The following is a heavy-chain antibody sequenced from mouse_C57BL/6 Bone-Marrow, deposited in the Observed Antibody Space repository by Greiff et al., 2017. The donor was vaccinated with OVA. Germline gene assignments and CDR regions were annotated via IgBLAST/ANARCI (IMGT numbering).Heavy chain of an antibody. Sequence: VHVKQSGPVLVKPGASVKMSCKASGYTFTDYYMNWVKQSHGKSLEWIGVINPYNGGTSYNQKFKGKATLTVDKSSSTAYMELNSLTSEDSAVYYCARDDGYAMDYWGQGTSVTVSS. J-gene: IGHJ4*01. CDR1: GYTFTDYY. CDR3: ARDDGYAMDY. V-gene: IGHV1-19*01. D-gene: IGHD2-12*01. CDR2: INPYNGGT.